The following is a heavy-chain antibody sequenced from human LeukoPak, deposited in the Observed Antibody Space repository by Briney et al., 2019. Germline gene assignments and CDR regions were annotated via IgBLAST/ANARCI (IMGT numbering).Heavy chain of an antibody. CDR2: INPNSGGT. J-gene: IGHJ6*03. CDR1: GYTFTSYY. Sequence: ASAKVSCKASGYTFTSYYMHWVRQAPGQGLEWMGWINPNSGGTNYAQKFQGRVTMTRDTSISTAYMELSRLRSDDTAVYYCARAEVGYYYMDVWGKGTTVTVSS. D-gene: IGHD2-15*01. V-gene: IGHV1-2*02. CDR3: ARAEVGYYYMDV.